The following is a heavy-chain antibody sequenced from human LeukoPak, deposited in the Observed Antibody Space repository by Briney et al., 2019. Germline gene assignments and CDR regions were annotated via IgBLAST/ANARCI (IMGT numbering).Heavy chain of an antibody. J-gene: IGHJ4*02. Sequence: GGSLRLSCAACGXTFSTYAMHWVRQAPGKGLEYVSVISSNGSSTYYPNSVRGRFTISRDNSKNTLYLQMGSLRAEDMAVYYRAREVSPIEGYWGQGTLVTVSS. V-gene: IGHV3-64*01. D-gene: IGHD4-23*01. CDR1: GXTFSTYA. CDR3: AREVSPIEGY. CDR2: ISSNGSST.